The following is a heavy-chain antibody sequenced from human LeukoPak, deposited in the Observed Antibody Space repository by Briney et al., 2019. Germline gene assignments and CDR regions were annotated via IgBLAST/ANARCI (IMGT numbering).Heavy chain of an antibody. D-gene: IGHD2-8*01. CDR3: RVYLTSRDY. Sequence: GGSLRLSCAASGFIFSNYDIHWVRQAPGKGLEWVAIISSEGDTHYYADSVKGRFTISRDNSKSMVYLQMDSLRPEDTAFYYCRVYLTSRDYWGQGSLVTVSS. CDR1: GFIFSNYD. CDR2: ISSEGDTH. V-gene: IGHV3-30*03. J-gene: IGHJ4*02.